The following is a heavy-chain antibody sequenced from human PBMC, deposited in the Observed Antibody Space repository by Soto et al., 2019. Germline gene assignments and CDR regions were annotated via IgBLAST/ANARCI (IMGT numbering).Heavy chain of an antibody. V-gene: IGHV1-18*01. J-gene: IGHJ4*02. Sequence: ASVKVSCQASGYTFTSYGISWVRQAPGQGLEWMGWISAYNGNTNYAQKLQGRVTMTTDTSTSTAYMELRSLRSDDTAVYYCARHGAPRIAAAGRDYWGQGTLVTVSS. CDR3: ARHGAPRIAAAGRDY. D-gene: IGHD6-13*01. CDR1: GYTFTSYG. CDR2: ISAYNGNT.